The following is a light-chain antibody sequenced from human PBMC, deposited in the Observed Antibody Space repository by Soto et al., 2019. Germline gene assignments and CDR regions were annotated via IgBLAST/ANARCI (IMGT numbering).Light chain of an antibody. CDR3: QQANSFPLT. CDR1: QGINKW. CDR2: TTS. V-gene: IGKV1D-12*01. J-gene: IGKJ4*02. Sequence: DIQVTQSPSSVSASVGDRVTITCRASQGINKWLAWYQQKPGKAPKLRIYTTSSVQSGVTSRFSGSGSGTDFTLTISSLQPEDFATYYCQQANSFPLTFGGGTKVEIK.